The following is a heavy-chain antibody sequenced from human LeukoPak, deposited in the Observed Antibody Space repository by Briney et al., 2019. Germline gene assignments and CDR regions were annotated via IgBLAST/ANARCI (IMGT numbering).Heavy chain of an antibody. CDR2: ISASGIHI. V-gene: IGHV3-23*01. Sequence: PGGSLRLSCAVSGFTFSNYDMNWVRQAPGKGPEWVTTISASGIHIYYADSAKGRFTISRDNSRNTLELQMNILRGEDTAVYYCVRLVSGDSWGQGTLVTVTS. J-gene: IGHJ4*02. CDR1: GFTFSNYD. CDR3: VRLVSGDS. D-gene: IGHD2-21*02.